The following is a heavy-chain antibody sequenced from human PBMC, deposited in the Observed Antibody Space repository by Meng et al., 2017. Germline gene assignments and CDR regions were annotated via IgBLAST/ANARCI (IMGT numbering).Heavy chain of an antibody. D-gene: IGHD3-22*01. CDR3: AKDINVRYYDSSGYYTSPFDY. J-gene: IGHJ4*02. V-gene: IGHV3-9*01. CDR2: ISWNSGSI. CDR1: EFTFDDYA. Sequence: SLKISCAASEFTFDDYAMHWVRQAPGKGLEWVSGISWNSGSIGYADSVKGRFTISRDNAKNSLYLQMNSLRAEDTALYYCAKDINVRYYDSSGYYTSPFDYWGQGTLVTVSS.